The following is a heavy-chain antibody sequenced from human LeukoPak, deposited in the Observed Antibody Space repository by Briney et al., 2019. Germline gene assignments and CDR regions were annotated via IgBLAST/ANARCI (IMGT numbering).Heavy chain of an antibody. CDR3: AREGYSSGWYGPSGY. Sequence: SETLSLTCTVSGGSISSYYWSWIRQPPGRGLEWIGYIYYSGSTNYNPSLKSRVTISVDTSKNQFYLKLSSVTAADTAVYYCAREGYSSGWYGPSGYWGQGTLVTVSS. D-gene: IGHD6-19*01. V-gene: IGHV4-59*12. CDR1: GGSISSYY. CDR2: IYYSGST. J-gene: IGHJ4*02.